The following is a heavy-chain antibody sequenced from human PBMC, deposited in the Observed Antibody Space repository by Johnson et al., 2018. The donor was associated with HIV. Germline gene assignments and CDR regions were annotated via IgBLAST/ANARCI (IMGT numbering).Heavy chain of an antibody. Sequence: VQLVESGGGLIQPGGSLRLSCAASGFTFDDYGMSWVRQAPGKGLEWVSGINWNGGSTGYADSVKGRFTISRDNAKSALYLQMNSLRAEDTAVYYCARPIARGPYYYETGGYYLWGQGTMVTVSS. D-gene: IGHD3-22*01. CDR1: GFTFDDYG. CDR3: ARPIARGPYYYETGGYYL. J-gene: IGHJ3*01. CDR2: INWNGGST. V-gene: IGHV3-20*04.